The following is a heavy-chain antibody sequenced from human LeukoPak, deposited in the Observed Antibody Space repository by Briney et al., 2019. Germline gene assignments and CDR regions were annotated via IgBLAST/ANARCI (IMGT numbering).Heavy chain of an antibody. J-gene: IGHJ4*02. D-gene: IGHD2-21*01. Sequence: TSVKVSCKASGFTFATSAVQWVRQARGQRLEWMGWVVVASGKTSYAQKFQERVIITRDLSTSTAYMEVSSLRPEDTAVYYCVADDLLSVQWGQGTLVTVSS. CDR3: VADDLLSVQ. V-gene: IGHV1-58*01. CDR2: VVVASGKT. CDR1: GFTFATSA.